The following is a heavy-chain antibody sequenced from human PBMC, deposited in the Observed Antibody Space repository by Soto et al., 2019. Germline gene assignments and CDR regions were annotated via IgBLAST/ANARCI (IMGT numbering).Heavy chain of an antibody. D-gene: IGHD1-20*01. Sequence: PSETLSLTCTVSSGSISVTNVFWGWVRQPPGKGLEWIGNIDYSGTAYFSPSLATRVTFHVDTSKNQFSPTLYYVTAADTAVYYCARITGRHLDYWGQGILVTVSS. CDR2: IDYSGTA. CDR3: ARITGRHLDY. V-gene: IGHV4-39*01. J-gene: IGHJ4*02. CDR1: SGSISVTNVF.